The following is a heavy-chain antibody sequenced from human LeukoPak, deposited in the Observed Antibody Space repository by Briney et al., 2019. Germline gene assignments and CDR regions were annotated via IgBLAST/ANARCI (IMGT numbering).Heavy chain of an antibody. D-gene: IGHD1-26*01. V-gene: IGHV3-9*01. J-gene: IGHJ4*01. Sequence: GGSLRLSCAASGFTFDDYAMHWVRQDPGKGLEWVSGISWSSANVGYADSVKGRFTISRDNAKNSLCLQMNSLRVEDTALYYCAKDMGSGSYKGFLDYWGQGTLVTVSS. CDR2: ISWSSANV. CDR3: AKDMGSGSYKGFLDY. CDR1: GFTFDDYA.